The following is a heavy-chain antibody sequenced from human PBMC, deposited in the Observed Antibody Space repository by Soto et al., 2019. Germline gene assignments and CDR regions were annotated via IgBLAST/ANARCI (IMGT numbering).Heavy chain of an antibody. V-gene: IGHV3-74*01. CDR2: IYNDGTYS. Sequence: GGSLRLSCEASGFIFKMYWMHWVRQSPGKGLVWISRIYNDGTYSDYSDSVRGRFTISRDNVNDTLYLQMNNLRAEDSGLYYCTRGPRPISTGTGACWGQGTQVSVSS. CDR1: GFIFKMYW. CDR3: TRGPRPISTGTGAC. D-gene: IGHD3-10*01. J-gene: IGHJ4*02.